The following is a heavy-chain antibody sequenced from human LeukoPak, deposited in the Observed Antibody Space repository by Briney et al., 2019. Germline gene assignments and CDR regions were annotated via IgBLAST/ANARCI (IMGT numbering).Heavy chain of an antibody. CDR2: ISGSGGST. Sequence: GGSLRLSCAASGFTVSSNYMSWVRQAPGKGLEWVSAISGSGGSTYYADSVKGRFTISRDNAKNSLYLQMNSLRAEDTAVYYCARGDSGTLNWFDPWGQGTLVTVSS. V-gene: IGHV3-23*01. D-gene: IGHD1-26*01. CDR1: GFTVSSNY. J-gene: IGHJ5*02. CDR3: ARGDSGTLNWFDP.